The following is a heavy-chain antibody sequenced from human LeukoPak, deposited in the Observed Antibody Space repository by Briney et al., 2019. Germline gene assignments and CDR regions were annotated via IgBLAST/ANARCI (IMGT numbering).Heavy chain of an antibody. CDR2: FDPEDGET. D-gene: IGHD3-22*01. CDR3: ATPQYYYDSSGHFNWFDP. V-gene: IGHV1-24*01. CDR1: GYTLTELS. Sequence: ASVKVSCKVSGYTLTELSMHWVRQAPGKGLEWMGGFDPEDGETIYAQKFQGRVTMTEDASTDTAYMELSSLRSEDTAVYYCATPQYYYDSSGHFNWFDPWGQGTLVTVSS. J-gene: IGHJ5*02.